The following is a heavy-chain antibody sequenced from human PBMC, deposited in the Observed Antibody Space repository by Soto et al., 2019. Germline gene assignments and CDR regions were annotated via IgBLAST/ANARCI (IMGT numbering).Heavy chain of an antibody. J-gene: IGHJ6*02. Sequence: LRLSCAASGFTFDDYAMHWVRQAPGKGLEWVSGISWNSGSIGYADSVKGRFTISRDNAKNSLYLQMNSLRAEDTALYYCARGSSTGTEYYYYGMDVWGQGTTVTVSS. V-gene: IGHV3-9*01. CDR2: ISWNSGSI. CDR3: ARGSSTGTEYYYYGMDV. CDR1: GFTFDDYA. D-gene: IGHD2-2*01.